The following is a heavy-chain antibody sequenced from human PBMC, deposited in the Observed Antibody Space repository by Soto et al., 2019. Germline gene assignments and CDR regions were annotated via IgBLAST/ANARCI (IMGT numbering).Heavy chain of an antibody. Sequence: PGGSLKISCKGSGYSFAGYWITWVRQKPGKGLEWMGRIDPSDSQTYYSPSFRGHVTISVTKSMTTVFLQWSSLRASDTAMYYCARQIYDSDTGPNFQYYFDSWGQGTPVTVS. V-gene: IGHV5-10-1*01. CDR2: IDPSDSQT. J-gene: IGHJ4*02. CDR3: ARQIYDSDTGPNFQYYFDS. CDR1: GYSFAGYW. D-gene: IGHD3-22*01.